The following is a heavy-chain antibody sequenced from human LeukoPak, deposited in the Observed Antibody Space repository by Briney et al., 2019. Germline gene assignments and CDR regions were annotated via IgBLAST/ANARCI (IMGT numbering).Heavy chain of an antibody. V-gene: IGHV3-11*01. J-gene: IGHJ6*02. CDR2: ISSSGSTI. Sequence: PGGSLRLSCEASGFTFSDYYMSWIRQAPGKGLEWVSYISSSGSTIYYADSVKGRFTISRDNAKNSLYLQMNSLRAEDTAVYYCARYSYDFWSGPTYYYYGMDVWGQGTTVTVSS. CDR1: GFTFSDYY. CDR3: ARYSYDFWSGPTYYYYGMDV. D-gene: IGHD3-3*01.